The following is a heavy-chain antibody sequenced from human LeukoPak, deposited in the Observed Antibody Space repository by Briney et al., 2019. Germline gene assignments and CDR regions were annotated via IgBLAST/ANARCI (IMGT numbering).Heavy chain of an antibody. D-gene: IGHD7-27*01. Sequence: SETLSLTCTVSGGSISSYYWSWIRQPPGKGLEWIGYIYYSGSTNYNPSLKSRVTISVDTSKNQFSLKLSSVTAADTAVYHCARQANWAFDYWGQGTLVTVSS. V-gene: IGHV4-59*08. CDR1: GGSISSYY. J-gene: IGHJ4*02. CDR3: ARQANWAFDY. CDR2: IYYSGST.